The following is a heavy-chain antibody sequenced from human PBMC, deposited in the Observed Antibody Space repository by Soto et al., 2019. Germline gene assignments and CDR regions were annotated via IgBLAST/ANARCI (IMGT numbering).Heavy chain of an antibody. V-gene: IGHV1-69*01. CDR2: LIVILGTT. CDR1: GGSFSSYA. CDR3: ASGYDDSSGYSIDY. J-gene: IGHJ4*02. Sequence: QVQLVQSGAEVRKPGSSVKVSCQSFGGSFSSYAFSWVRQAPGQGLEWMGGLIVILGTTNYAQKFKGRVTFTADESTSTAYMEVSSLESEDTAIYYCASGYDDSSGYSIDYWGQGTQVTVSS. D-gene: IGHD3-22*01.